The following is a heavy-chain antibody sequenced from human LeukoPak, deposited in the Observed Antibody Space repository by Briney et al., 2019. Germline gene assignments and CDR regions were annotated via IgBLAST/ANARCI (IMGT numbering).Heavy chain of an antibody. CDR1: GGSISSYY. J-gene: IGHJ5*02. Sequence: PSETLSLTCTVSGGSISSYYWSWIRQPPGKGLEWIGYIYYSGSTNYNPSLKSRVTISVDTSKNQFSLKLSSVTAADTAVYYCARRGRGYNSWGQGTLVTVSS. D-gene: IGHD5-24*01. V-gene: IGHV4-59*08. CDR2: IYYSGST. CDR3: ARRGRGYNS.